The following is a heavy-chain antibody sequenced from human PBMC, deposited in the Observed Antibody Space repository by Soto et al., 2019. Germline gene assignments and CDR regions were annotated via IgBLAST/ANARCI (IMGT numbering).Heavy chain of an antibody. CDR3: AGERTAGYSYGLDY. CDR2: IYYSGST. Sequence: PSETLSLTCTVSGDSISSGGYYWSWIRQHPGKGLEWIGYIYYSGSTYYNPSLKSRVTISVDTSKNQFSLKLSSVTAADTAVYYCAGERTAGYSYGLDYWGQGTLVTVSS. V-gene: IGHV4-31*03. CDR1: GDSISSGGYY. J-gene: IGHJ4*02. D-gene: IGHD5-18*01.